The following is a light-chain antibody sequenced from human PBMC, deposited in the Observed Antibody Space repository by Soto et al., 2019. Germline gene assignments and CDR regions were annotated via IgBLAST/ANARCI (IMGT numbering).Light chain of an antibody. V-gene: IGLV2-14*01. CDR3: CSYTSLSTVV. Sequence: QSALTQPASVSGSPGQSITISCTGTSSDVGGYNHVSWYQHSPGKAPKLILFAVSDRPSGVSHRFSGSKSGNTASLNIPGLHAEDEADYYCCSYTSLSTVVFGGGTKLTVL. J-gene: IGLJ2*01. CDR2: AVS. CDR1: SSDVGGYNH.